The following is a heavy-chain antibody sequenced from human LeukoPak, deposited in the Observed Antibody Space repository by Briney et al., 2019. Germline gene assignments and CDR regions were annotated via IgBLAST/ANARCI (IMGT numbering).Heavy chain of an antibody. CDR2: ISYVGSNK. CDR3: ARSLPCIAVAGNDFDY. D-gene: IGHD6-19*01. CDR1: GFTFSSYD. Sequence: GGSLRLSCAASGFTFSSYDMHWVRQAPGKGLEWVAVISYVGSNKYYADSVKGRFTISRDNSKNTLYLQMNSLRAEDTAVYYCARSLPCIAVAGNDFDYCGQGTLGTVSS. J-gene: IGHJ4*02. V-gene: IGHV3-30*04.